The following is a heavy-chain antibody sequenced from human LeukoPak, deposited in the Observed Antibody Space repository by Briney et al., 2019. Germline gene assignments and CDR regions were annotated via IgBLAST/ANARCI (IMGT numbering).Heavy chain of an antibody. D-gene: IGHD6-13*01. Sequence: GESLKISCKGSGYSFTSYWIGWVRQMPGKGLEWMGIIYPGDSDTRYSPSFQGQVTISADKSISTAYLQWSSLKASDTAMYYCARRQRGRQATSIAAVVTSYYFDYWGQGTLVTVSS. V-gene: IGHV5-51*01. CDR2: IYPGDSDT. CDR3: ARRQRGRQATSIAAVVTSYYFDY. J-gene: IGHJ4*02. CDR1: GYSFTSYW.